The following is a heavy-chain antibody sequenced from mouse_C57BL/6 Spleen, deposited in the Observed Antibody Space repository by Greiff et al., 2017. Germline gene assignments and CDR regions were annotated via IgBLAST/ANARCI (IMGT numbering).Heavy chain of an antibody. CDR2: ISSGSSTI. Sequence: EVQVVESGGGLVKPGGSLKLSCAASGFTFSDYGMHWVRQAPEKGLEWVAYISSGSSTIYYADTVKGRFTISRDNAKNTLFLQMTSLRSEDTAMYYCARGNYDGYYVGWFAYWGQGTLVTVSA. V-gene: IGHV5-17*01. D-gene: IGHD2-3*01. CDR1: GFTFSDYG. CDR3: ARGNYDGYYVGWFAY. J-gene: IGHJ3*01.